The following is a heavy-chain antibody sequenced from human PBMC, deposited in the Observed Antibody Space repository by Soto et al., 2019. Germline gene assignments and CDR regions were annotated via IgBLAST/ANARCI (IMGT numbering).Heavy chain of an antibody. D-gene: IGHD3-22*01. J-gene: IGHJ3*02. CDR3: ARKYYYDSSGYYAYAFDI. Sequence: QVQLVESGGGLVKPGGSLRLSCAASGFTFSDYYMSWIRQAPGKGLEWVSYISSSSSYTNYADSVKGRFTISRDNAKNSLDLQMNSLRAEDTAVYYCARKYYYDSSGYYAYAFDIWGQGTMVTVSS. CDR1: GFTFSDYY. V-gene: IGHV3-11*06. CDR2: ISSSSSYT.